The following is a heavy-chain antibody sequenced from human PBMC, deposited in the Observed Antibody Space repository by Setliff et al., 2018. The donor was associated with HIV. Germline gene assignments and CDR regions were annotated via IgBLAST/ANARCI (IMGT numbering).Heavy chain of an antibody. V-gene: IGHV1-2*06. J-gene: IGHJ4*02. D-gene: IGHD3-10*01. CDR2: INPDSGVT. CDR1: GYSFIEYY. CDR3: AREGGSASYGY. Sequence: GASVKVSCKTSGYSFIEYYINWVRQAPGQGLEWMGRINPDSGVTDYAQNFQGRVIMTRDTSTTTAYLEMNGLRYDDTAVYYCAREGGSASYGYWGQGTLVTVS.